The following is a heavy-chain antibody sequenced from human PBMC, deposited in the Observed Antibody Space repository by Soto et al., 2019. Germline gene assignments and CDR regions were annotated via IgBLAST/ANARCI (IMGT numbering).Heavy chain of an antibody. D-gene: IGHD3-16*01. CDR3: ARDMERITFGGVIGY. CDR2: TSTSGKTV. Sequence: PGGSLRLSCAASGFTFSDYYISWIRQAPGKGHEWVSYTSTSGKTVCYADSVKGRFTMSRDNAENSVYLQMNSLRDEDTAVYYCARDMERITFGGVIGYWGQGTLVTVSS. J-gene: IGHJ4*02. V-gene: IGHV3-11*01. CDR1: GFTFSDYY.